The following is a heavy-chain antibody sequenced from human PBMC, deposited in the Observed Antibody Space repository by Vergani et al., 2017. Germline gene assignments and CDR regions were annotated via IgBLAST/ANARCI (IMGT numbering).Heavy chain of an antibody. V-gene: IGHV1-69*13. D-gene: IGHD1-26*01. CDR3: ARESPGVGAKEFDY. CDR2: IIPIFGTA. Sequence: QVQLVQSGAEVKKPGASVKVSCKASGYTFTSYGISWVRQAPGQGLEWMGGIIPIFGTANYAQKFQGRVTITADESTSTAYMELSSLRSEDTAVYYCARESPGVGAKEFDYWGQGTLVTVSS. CDR1: GYTFTSYG. J-gene: IGHJ4*02.